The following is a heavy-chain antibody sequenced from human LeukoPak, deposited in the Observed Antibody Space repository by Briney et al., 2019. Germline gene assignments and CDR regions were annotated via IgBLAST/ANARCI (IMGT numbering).Heavy chain of an antibody. CDR1: GFTFDDYA. CDR3: AKANLAAAGAGYFDY. V-gene: IGHV3-9*03. D-gene: IGHD6-13*01. J-gene: IGHJ4*02. Sequence: GGSLRLSCAASGFTFDDYAMHWVRQAPGKGLEWVSGISWNSGTIGYADSVKGRFTISRDNAKNSLFLQMNSLRADDMALYYCAKANLAAAGAGYFDYWGQGTLVTVSS. CDR2: ISWNSGTI.